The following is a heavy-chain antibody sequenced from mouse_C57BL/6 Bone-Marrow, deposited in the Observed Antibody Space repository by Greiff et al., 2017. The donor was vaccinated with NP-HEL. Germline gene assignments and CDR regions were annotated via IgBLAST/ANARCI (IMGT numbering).Heavy chain of an antibody. Sequence: VQLQQSGAELVRPGASVKLSCTASGFNIKDDYMHWVKQRPEQGLEWIGWIDPENGDTEYASKFQGKATITADTSSNTAYLQLSSLTSEDTAVYYCINSSYDYAMDYWGQGTSVTVSS. V-gene: IGHV14-4*01. CDR1: GFNIKDDY. CDR2: IDPENGDT. J-gene: IGHJ4*01. CDR3: INSSYDYAMDY. D-gene: IGHD2-4*01.